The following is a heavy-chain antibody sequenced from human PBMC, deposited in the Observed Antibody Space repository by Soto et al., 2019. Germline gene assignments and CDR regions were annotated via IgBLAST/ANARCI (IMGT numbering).Heavy chain of an antibody. CDR1: GFTFSSYS. V-gene: IGHV3-21*01. J-gene: IGHJ5*02. CDR2: ISSSSSYI. CDR3: ARDMEPVSIRAVPFDP. D-gene: IGHD1-1*01. Sequence: GGSLRLSCAASGFTFSSYSMNWVRQAPGKGLEWVSSISSSSSYIYYADSVKGRFTISRDNAKNSLYLQMNSLRAEDTAVYYFARDMEPVSIRAVPFDPWGQGTLVTVSS.